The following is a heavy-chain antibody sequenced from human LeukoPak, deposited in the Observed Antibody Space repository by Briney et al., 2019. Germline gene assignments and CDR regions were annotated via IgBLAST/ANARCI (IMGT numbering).Heavy chain of an antibody. CDR3: TKTGYSSGWYRIWDY. Sequence: GGSLRLSCAASGFTFSSCEMSWVRQAPGKGLEWVSAISGSGGSAYYADSVKGRFTISRDNSRNSLSLQMNSLRAKDTALYYCTKTGYSSGWYRIWDYWGQGTLVTVSS. D-gene: IGHD6-19*01. CDR2: ISGSGGSA. J-gene: IGHJ4*02. CDR1: GFTFSSCE. V-gene: IGHV3-23*01.